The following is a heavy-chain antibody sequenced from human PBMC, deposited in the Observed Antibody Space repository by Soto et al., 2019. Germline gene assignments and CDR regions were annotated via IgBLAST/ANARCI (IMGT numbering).Heavy chain of an antibody. D-gene: IGHD3-22*01. CDR3: ARGYDSSGYYRP. CDR1: GGSISSYY. J-gene: IGHJ5*02. V-gene: IGHV4-59*01. Sequence: SETLSLTCTVSGGSISSYYWSWIRQPPGKGLEWIGYIYYSGSTNYNPSLKSRVTISVDTSKNQFSLKLGSVTAADTAVYYCARGYDSSGYYRPWGQGTLVTVSS. CDR2: IYYSGST.